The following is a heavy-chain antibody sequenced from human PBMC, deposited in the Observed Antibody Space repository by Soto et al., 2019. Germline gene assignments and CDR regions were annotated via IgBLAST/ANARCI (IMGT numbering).Heavy chain of an antibody. J-gene: IGHJ4*02. D-gene: IGHD3-10*01. CDR3: TTGFGFGEFDFDY. Sequence: EVQLVESGGGLVKPGGSLRLSCAASGFTFSNAWMSWVRQAPGKGLEWVGRIKSKTDGGTTDYAAPVKGRFTISRDDSKKTLYLQMNSLKTEDTAVYYCTTGFGFGEFDFDYWGQGTLVTVSS. CDR1: GFTFSNAW. V-gene: IGHV3-15*01. CDR2: IKSKTDGGTT.